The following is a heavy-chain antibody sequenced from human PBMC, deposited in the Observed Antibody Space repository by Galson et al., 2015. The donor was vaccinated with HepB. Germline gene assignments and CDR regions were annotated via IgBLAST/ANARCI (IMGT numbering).Heavy chain of an antibody. Sequence: SLRLSCAASGFTFDDYAMHWVRQAPGKGLEWVSGISWNSGSIGYADSVKGRFTISRDNAKNSLYLQMNSLRAEDTALYYCAKDLSSGGSSFDYWGQGTLVTVSS. CDR2: ISWNSGSI. D-gene: IGHD2-15*01. J-gene: IGHJ4*02. CDR3: AKDLSSGGSSFDY. CDR1: GFTFDDYA. V-gene: IGHV3-9*01.